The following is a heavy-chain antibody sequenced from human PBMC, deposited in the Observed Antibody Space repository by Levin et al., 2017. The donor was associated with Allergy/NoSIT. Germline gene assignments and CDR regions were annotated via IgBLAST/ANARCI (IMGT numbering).Heavy chain of an antibody. CDR3: ASHAPARSVYAF. CDR1: GFTFSDYY. Sequence: GESLKISCAASGFTFSDYYMSWIRQAPGKGLEWVSYISSSSSYTNYADSVKGRFTISRDNAKNSLYLQMNSLRAEDTAVYYCASHAPARSVYAFWGQGTLVTVSS. CDR2: ISSSSSYT. V-gene: IGHV3-11*06. D-gene: IGHD5/OR15-5a*01. J-gene: IGHJ4*02.